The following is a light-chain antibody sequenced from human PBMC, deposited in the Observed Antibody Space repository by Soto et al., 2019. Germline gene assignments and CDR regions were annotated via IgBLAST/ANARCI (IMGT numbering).Light chain of an antibody. CDR2: SNN. V-gene: IGLV1-47*02. CDR1: SSNIGSNY. CDR3: AAWDDSLSGRYV. Sequence: QSVLTQPPSASGTPGQRVTISCSGSSSNIGSNYAYWYQQLPGTAPKLLIYSNNQRPSGVPDRFSGSKSGTSASLAISGLRSEDEADYYCAAWDDSLSGRYVFGTGTKVTVL. J-gene: IGLJ1*01.